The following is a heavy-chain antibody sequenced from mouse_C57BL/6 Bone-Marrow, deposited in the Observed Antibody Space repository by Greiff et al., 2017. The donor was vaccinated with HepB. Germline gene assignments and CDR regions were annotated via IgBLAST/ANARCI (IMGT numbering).Heavy chain of an antibody. Sequence: QVQLQQPGAELVKPGASVKMSCKASGYTFTSYWITWVKQRHGQGLEWIGDFYPGSGSTNYNEKFKSTATMTVDTSSSTAYMQLSSLTSEDSAVYYSAADYGYSYAMDYWGQGTSVTVSS. J-gene: IGHJ4*01. V-gene: IGHV1-55*01. CDR3: AADYGYSYAMDY. CDR2: FYPGSGST. CDR1: GYTFTSYW. D-gene: IGHD2-2*01.